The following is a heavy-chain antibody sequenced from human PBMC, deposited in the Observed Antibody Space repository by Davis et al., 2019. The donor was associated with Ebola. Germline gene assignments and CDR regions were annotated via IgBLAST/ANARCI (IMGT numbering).Heavy chain of an antibody. J-gene: IGHJ4*02. V-gene: IGHV1-46*01. CDR3: ARGVQQWLIFDY. CDR1: AYTFTSYY. CDR2: INPSGGST. D-gene: IGHD6-19*01. Sequence: ASLKVSRKASAYTFTSYYMHWVRQAPGQGLEWMGIINPSGGSTNYAQKLQGRVTITRDTSASTAYMELSSLRSEDTAVYYCARGVQQWLIFDYWGQGTLVTVSS.